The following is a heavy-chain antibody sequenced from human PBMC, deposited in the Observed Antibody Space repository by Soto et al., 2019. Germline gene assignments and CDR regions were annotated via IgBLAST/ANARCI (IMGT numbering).Heavy chain of an antibody. Sequence: VGSQSLSCASSGCTFSSYSMNWVRQAPGKGLEWVSSISGSGNYTHYADFLRGRFTISRDNAKTSLYLQMNSLRAEDTAVYYCAREGINNYNEYYFDSWGQGTVVTVSS. J-gene: IGHJ4*02. V-gene: IGHV3-21*01. D-gene: IGHD4-4*01. CDR3: AREGINNYNEYYFDS. CDR1: GCTFSSYS. CDR2: ISGSGNYT.